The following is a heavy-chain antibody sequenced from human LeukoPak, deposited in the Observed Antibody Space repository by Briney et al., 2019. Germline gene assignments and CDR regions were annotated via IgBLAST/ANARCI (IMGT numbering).Heavy chain of an antibody. J-gene: IGHJ4*02. CDR3: AKMGSSGVFPGN. CDR1: GFTFGSYG. V-gene: IGHV3-30*18. Sequence: GGSLRLSCATSGFTFGSYGMHWVRQAPGKGLEWVAVMSFDGSDKYYADSVKGRFTISRDNSKNMVCLQMNSLRAQDTAVYYCAKMGSSGVFPGNWGQGTLVTVSS. D-gene: IGHD3-22*01. CDR2: MSFDGSDK.